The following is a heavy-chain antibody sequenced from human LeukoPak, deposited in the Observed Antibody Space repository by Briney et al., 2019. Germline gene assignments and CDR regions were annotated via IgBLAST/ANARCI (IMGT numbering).Heavy chain of an antibody. CDR1: GGSTSNYY. Sequence: SETLSLTCIVSGGSTSNYYWSWIRQTPGKGLEWIGFIYSTGSTNYNPSLKGRVTISVDTSKNQFSLKLTSVTAADTAVYYCASGTSSWTWFDPWGQGTPVTVSS. CDR2: IYSTGST. CDR3: ASGTSSWTWFDP. J-gene: IGHJ5*02. D-gene: IGHD2-2*01. V-gene: IGHV4-59*01.